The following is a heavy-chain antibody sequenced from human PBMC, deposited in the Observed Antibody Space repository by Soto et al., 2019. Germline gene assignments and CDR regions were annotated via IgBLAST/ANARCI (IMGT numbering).Heavy chain of an antibody. Sequence: ASVKVSCKASGYTFTSYGISWVRQAPGQGLEWMGWISAYNGNTNYAQKLQGRVTMTTDASTSTAYMEVSSLRSEDTAAYYCARVPRYFDWLLQSDWGQGTLVTVSS. CDR1: GYTFTSYG. V-gene: IGHV1-18*01. J-gene: IGHJ4*02. CDR2: ISAYNGNT. D-gene: IGHD3-9*01. CDR3: ARVPRYFDWLLQSD.